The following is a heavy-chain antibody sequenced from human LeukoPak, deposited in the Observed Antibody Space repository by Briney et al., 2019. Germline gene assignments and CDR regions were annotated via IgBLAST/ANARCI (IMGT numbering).Heavy chain of an antibody. J-gene: IGHJ3*02. D-gene: IGHD3-22*01. CDR2: FDPEDGET. Sequence: GASVKVSCKVSGYTLTELSMHWVRQAPGKGLEWMGGFDPEDGETIYAQKFQGRVTMTEDTSTDTAYMELCSLRSEDTAVYYCAAGYYYDSSGYHGRYAFDIWGQGTMATVSS. CDR3: AAGYYYDSSGYHGRYAFDI. V-gene: IGHV1-24*01. CDR1: GYTLTELS.